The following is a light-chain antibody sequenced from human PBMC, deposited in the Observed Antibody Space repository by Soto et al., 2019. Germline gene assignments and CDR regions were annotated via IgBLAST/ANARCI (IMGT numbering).Light chain of an antibody. V-gene: IGLV2-14*01. J-gene: IGLJ2*01. CDR3: SSYRSSSILVV. CDR2: EVS. CDR1: TSDVGGYNY. Sequence: QSALTQPASVSGSPGQSITISCTGTTSDVGGYNYVSWYQQHPGKAPKLMIYEVSNRPSGVSNRFSGSKYGNTASLTISGPQAEDEADYYYSSYRSSSILVVFGGGTKLTVL.